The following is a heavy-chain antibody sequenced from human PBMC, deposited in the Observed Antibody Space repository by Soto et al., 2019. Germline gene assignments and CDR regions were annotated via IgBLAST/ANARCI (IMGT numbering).Heavy chain of an antibody. Sequence: GGSLRLSCAVSGFTFSNYMSWVRQAPGKGLEWVAVIWYDGSNKYYADSVKGRFTISRDNSKNTLYLQMNSLRAEDTAVYYCARDLTGSLDYWGQGTLVTVSS. D-gene: IGHD3-9*01. J-gene: IGHJ4*02. CDR3: ARDLTGSLDY. V-gene: IGHV3-33*08. CDR1: GFTFSNY. CDR2: IWYDGSNK.